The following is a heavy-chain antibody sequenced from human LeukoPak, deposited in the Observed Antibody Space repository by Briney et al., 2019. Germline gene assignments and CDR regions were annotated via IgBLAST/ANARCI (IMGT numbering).Heavy chain of an antibody. J-gene: IGHJ6*03. CDR3: ARGLIVEVPGDYYYYMDV. V-gene: IGHV4-34*01. CDR2: INHSGST. CDR1: GGSFSGYY. D-gene: IGHD2-15*01. Sequence: PSETLSLTCAVYGGSFSGYYWSWIRQPPGKGLEWIGEINHSGSTNYNPSLKSRVTISVDTSKNQFSLKLSSVTAADTAVYYCARGLIVEVPGDYYYYMDVWGKGTTVTVSS.